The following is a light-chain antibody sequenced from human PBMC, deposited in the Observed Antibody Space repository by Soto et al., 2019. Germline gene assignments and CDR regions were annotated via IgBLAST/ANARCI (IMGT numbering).Light chain of an antibody. V-gene: IGLV1-40*01. CDR3: QYYDSTLSGLYV. CDR2: GNN. J-gene: IGLJ1*01. Sequence: QSWLAQPPPISWAPWERATRSFHRNSAQTRAGYDVHWYQQLPGMAPNLLIYGNNKRPSGVPDRFSGSKSGTSASLAITGLQAEDEADYYCQYYDSTLSGLYVLGTGTKVTVL. CDR1: SAQTRAGYD.